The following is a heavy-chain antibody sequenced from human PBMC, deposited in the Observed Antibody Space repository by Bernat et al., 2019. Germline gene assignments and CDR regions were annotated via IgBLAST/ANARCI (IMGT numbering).Heavy chain of an antibody. D-gene: IGHD3-22*01. CDR2: ISYDGSNK. Sequence: VQLVESGGGVVQPGRSLRLSCAASGFTFSNYAMHWVRQAPGKGLEWVAVISYDGSNKFYVDSVKGRFAISRDNSKNTLFLQMSSLRVEDTSSYYCARTVYYDSSGRPQDAFDIWGQGTMVTVSS. J-gene: IGHJ3*02. CDR3: ARTVYYDSSGRPQDAFDI. V-gene: IGHV3-30*09. CDR1: GFTFSNYA.